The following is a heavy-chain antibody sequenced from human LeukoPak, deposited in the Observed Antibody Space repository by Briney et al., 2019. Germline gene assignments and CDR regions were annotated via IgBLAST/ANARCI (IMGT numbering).Heavy chain of an antibody. Sequence: SSQTLSLTCTVSGGSISSGDYYWSWIRQPPGKGLEWIGYIYYSGSTNYNPSLKSRVTISVDTSKNQFSLKLSSVTAADTAVYYCARVEQQPPMGSFDYWGQGTLVTVSS. CDR2: IYYSGST. CDR3: ARVEQQPPMGSFDY. J-gene: IGHJ4*02. D-gene: IGHD6-13*01. CDR1: GGSISSGDYY. V-gene: IGHV4-30-4*08.